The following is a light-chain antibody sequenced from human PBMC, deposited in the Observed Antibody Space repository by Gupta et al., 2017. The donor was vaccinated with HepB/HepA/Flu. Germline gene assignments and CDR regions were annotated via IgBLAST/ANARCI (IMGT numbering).Light chain of an antibody. V-gene: IGLV1-51*01. CDR2: DNN. J-gene: IGLJ2*01. Sequence: QSVLTQPPSVSAAPGQKVTISCSGSSSNVGNNYVSWYQQLPGTAPNLLIYDNNKRPSGIPARFSGSKSGTSATLGIXGXQTGDEXDYYCGTWDSSLSAVVFGGGTKLTVL. CDR3: GTWDSSLSAVV. CDR1: SSNVGNNY.